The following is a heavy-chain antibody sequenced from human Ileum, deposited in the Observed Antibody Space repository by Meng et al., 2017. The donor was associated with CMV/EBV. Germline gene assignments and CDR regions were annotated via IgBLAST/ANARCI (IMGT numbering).Heavy chain of an antibody. Sequence: GESLKISCVASGLTFSTYAMSWVRQAPGEGLEWVSAISGDGERTYYADSAKGRFTISRDNSKNTLSLQMNSLRADDTAVYYCAKESCGGDCYSPAVDYWGQGTLVTVSS. CDR1: GLTFSTYA. CDR3: AKESCGGDCYSPAVDY. V-gene: IGHV3-23*01. CDR2: ISGDGERT. J-gene: IGHJ4*02. D-gene: IGHD2-21*01.